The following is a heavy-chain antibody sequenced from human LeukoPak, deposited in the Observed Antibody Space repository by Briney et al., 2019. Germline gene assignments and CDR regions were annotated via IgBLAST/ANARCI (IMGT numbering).Heavy chain of an antibody. CDR3: AKGSGINHYHWIDP. CDR2: ISGGGGST. J-gene: IGHJ5*02. Sequence: PGGSLRLSCAASGFTFSNYAMNWVRQAPGKGLEWVSGISGGGGSTYYADSVKGRFTISRDNSKNTLYLQMDSLRAEDTALYHCAKGSGINHYHWIDPWGQGTLVTVSS. V-gene: IGHV3-23*01. D-gene: IGHD1-14*01. CDR1: GFTFSNYA.